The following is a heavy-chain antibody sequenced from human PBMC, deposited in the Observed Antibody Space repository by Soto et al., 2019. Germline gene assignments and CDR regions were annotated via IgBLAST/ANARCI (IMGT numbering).Heavy chain of an antibody. CDR2: IRNKANSYTT. CDR1: GFTFSDHY. Sequence: PGGSLRLSCAASGFTFSDHYMDWVRQAPGKGLECVGRIRNKANSYTTDYAASVKGRFTISRDDSKNSLYLQMNSLKTEDTAVYYCVRVSYNGLDVWGQGTTVTVSS. J-gene: IGHJ6*02. CDR3: VRVSYNGLDV. V-gene: IGHV3-72*01.